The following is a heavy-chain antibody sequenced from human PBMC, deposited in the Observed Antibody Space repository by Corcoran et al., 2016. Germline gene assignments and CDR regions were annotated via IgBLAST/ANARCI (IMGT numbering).Heavy chain of an antibody. V-gene: IGHV5-10-1*03. CDR1: GYSFTSYW. J-gene: IGHJ5*02. CDR2: IDPSDSYT. CDR3: ARQVDCSSTSCYTKWFDP. D-gene: IGHD2-2*02. Sequence: EVQLVQSGAEVKKPGESLRISCKGSGYSFTSYWISWVRQMPGKGLEWMGRIDPSDSYTNYSPSFQGHVTISADKSISTAYLPWSSLKASDTAMYYCARQVDCSSTSCYTKWFDPWGQGTLVTVSS.